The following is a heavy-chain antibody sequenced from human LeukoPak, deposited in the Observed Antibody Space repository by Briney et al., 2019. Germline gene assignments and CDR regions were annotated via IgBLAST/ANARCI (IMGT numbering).Heavy chain of an antibody. Sequence: GGSLRLSCAASGFTFSSYWMHWVRQAPGKGLVWVSRINSDGSSTSYADSVKGRFTISRDNAKNTLYLQMNSLRAEDTAVYYCARAGTGYYDFWSGYYTSVYFDYWGQGTLVTVSS. CDR2: INSDGSST. V-gene: IGHV3-74*01. CDR1: GFTFSSYW. CDR3: ARAGTGYYDFWSGYYTSVYFDY. D-gene: IGHD3-3*01. J-gene: IGHJ4*02.